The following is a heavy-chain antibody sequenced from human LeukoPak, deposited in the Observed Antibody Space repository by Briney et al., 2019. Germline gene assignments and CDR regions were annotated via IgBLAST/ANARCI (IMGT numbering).Heavy chain of an antibody. D-gene: IGHD6-19*01. CDR3: ARRKQWLDPYFDY. CDR1: GGTFSSYA. CDR2: IIPIFGIA. Sequence: SVKVSCKASGGTFSSYAISWVRQAPGQGLEWMGRIIPIFGIANYAQKFQGRVTITADKSTSTAYIELSSLRSEDTAVYYCARRKQWLDPYFDYWGQGTLVTVSS. J-gene: IGHJ4*02. V-gene: IGHV1-69*04.